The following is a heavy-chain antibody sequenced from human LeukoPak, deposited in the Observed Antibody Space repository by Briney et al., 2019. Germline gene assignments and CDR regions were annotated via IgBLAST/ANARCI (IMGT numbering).Heavy chain of an antibody. Sequence: SETLSLTCTVSAAPITSYYWSWIRQPPGKGLEGIGYIYYSGSTNYNPSLKSRVAISVDTSKNQVSLRLSSVTAADTAVYYCARGGSIVGATPHDAFDIWGQGTVVTVS. J-gene: IGHJ3*02. CDR2: IYYSGST. V-gene: IGHV4-59*01. CDR3: ARGGSIVGATPHDAFDI. D-gene: IGHD1-26*01. CDR1: AAPITSYY.